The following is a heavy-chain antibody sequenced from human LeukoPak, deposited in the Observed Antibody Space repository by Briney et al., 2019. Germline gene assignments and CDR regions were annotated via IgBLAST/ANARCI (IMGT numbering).Heavy chain of an antibody. D-gene: IGHD3-22*01. CDR2: IKQDGNEI. J-gene: IGHJ4*02. CDR1: GFTQSNHW. V-gene: IGHV3-7*05. CDR3: ARIYDNSGYYDF. Sequence: GGSLRLSCAASGFTQSNHWMSWVRQAPGKGLEWVASIKQDGNEIHNVDSVRGRFTVSRDNARNALYLQMNSLRAEDTAVYYCARIYDNSGYYDFWGQGTLVTVSS.